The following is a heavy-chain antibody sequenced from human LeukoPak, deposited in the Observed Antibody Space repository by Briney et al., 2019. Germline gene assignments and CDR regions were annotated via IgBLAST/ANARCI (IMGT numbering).Heavy chain of an antibody. D-gene: IGHD1-1*01. CDR3: AKGQELDDGVFDS. CDR1: GFTFSRIA. V-gene: IGHV3-23*01. CDR2: TRSNGDTA. J-gene: IGHJ4*02. Sequence: GGSLRLSCAASGFTFSRIAMTWVRQAPGKGLEWVSTTRSNGDTAYNADSVRGRFAISRDNSKNALFLQMNSLRVEDTAIYYCAKGQELDDGVFDSWGQGTLVTVSS.